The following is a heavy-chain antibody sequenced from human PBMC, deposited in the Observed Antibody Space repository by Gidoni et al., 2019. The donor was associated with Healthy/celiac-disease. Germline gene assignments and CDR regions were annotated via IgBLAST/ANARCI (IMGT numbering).Heavy chain of an antibody. CDR2: ISSSSSYI. CDR1: GFTFSSYS. J-gene: IGHJ4*02. V-gene: IGHV3-21*01. CDR3: ARGGAEWLG. D-gene: IGHD6-19*01. Sequence: EVQLVESGGGLVKPGGSLRLSCADSGFTFSSYSMNWVRQATGKGLEWVSSISSSSSYIYYAVSVKGRFTISRDNAKNSLYLQMNSLRAEDTAVYYCARGGAEWLGWGQGTLVTVSS.